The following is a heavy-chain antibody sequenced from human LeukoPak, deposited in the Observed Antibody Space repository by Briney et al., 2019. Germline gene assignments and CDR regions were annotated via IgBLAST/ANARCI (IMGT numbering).Heavy chain of an antibody. D-gene: IGHD3-10*01. CDR2: IYPGDSDT. Sequence: GDSLKISCRGSGDRFTNYWIAWVRQLPGKGLEWMGIIYPGDSDTRYSPSFQGQVTISADRATSTAYLQWTSLQSSDTAMYYCARRPLRSQNWFSPWGQGTLVTVSS. CDR1: GDRFTNYW. V-gene: IGHV5-51*01. J-gene: IGHJ5*02. CDR3: ARRPLRSQNWFSP.